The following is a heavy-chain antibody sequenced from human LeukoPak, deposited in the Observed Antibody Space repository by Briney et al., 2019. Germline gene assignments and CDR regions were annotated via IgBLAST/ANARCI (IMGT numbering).Heavy chain of an antibody. CDR2: INHSGSN. J-gene: IGHJ5*02. D-gene: IGHD6-19*01. Sequence: PSETLSLTCAVYGGSFSGSYWSCIRQPPGKGLEWIVEINHSGSNNSNPSLKSRVTISVDTSKNQFSLKLSSVTAADTAVYYCARRGSAWSNWFDPWGQGTLVTVSS. CDR3: ARRGSAWSNWFDP. V-gene: IGHV4-34*01. CDR1: GGSFSGSY.